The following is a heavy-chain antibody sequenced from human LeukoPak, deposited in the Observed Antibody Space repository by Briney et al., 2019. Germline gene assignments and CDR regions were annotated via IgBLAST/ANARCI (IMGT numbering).Heavy chain of an antibody. J-gene: IGHJ5*02. V-gene: IGHV1-18*01. Sequence: GASVKVSCKASGYTFTSYGISWVRQAPGQGLEWMGWISAYNGNTNFAQKLQGRVTMTTDTSTSTACMELRSLRSDDTAVYYCARSHGFGETFDPWGQGTLVTVSS. D-gene: IGHD3-10*01. CDR2: ISAYNGNT. CDR3: ARSHGFGETFDP. CDR1: GYTFTSYG.